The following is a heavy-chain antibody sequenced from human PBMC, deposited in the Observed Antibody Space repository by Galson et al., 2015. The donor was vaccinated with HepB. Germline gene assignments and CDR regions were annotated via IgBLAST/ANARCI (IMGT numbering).Heavy chain of an antibody. Sequence: SLRLSCAASGFTFSSYSMNWVRQAPGKGLERVSYISSSSSTIYYADSVKGRFTISRDNAKNSLYLQMNSLRAEDTAVYYCAREEVGATSTFRRYFDYWGQGTLVTVSP. CDR3: AREEVGATSTFRRYFDY. D-gene: IGHD1-26*01. CDR1: GFTFSSYS. J-gene: IGHJ4*02. V-gene: IGHV3-48*01. CDR2: ISSSSSTI.